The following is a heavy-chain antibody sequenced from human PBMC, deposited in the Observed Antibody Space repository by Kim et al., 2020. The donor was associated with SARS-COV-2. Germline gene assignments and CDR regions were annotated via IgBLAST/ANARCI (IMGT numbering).Heavy chain of an antibody. CDR2: IIPIFGTA. CDR1: GGTFSSYA. CDR3: ARGAPPYEGYNWFDP. V-gene: IGHV1-69*13. Sequence: SVKVSCKASGGTFSSYAISWVRQAPGQGLEWMGGIIPIFGTANYAQKFQGRVTITADESTSTAYMELSSLRSEDTAVYYCARGAPPYEGYNWFDPWGQGTLVTVSS. D-gene: IGHD3-22*01. J-gene: IGHJ5*02.